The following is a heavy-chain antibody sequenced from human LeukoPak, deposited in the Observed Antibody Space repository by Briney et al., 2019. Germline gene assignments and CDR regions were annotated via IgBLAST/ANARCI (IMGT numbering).Heavy chain of an antibody. D-gene: IGHD5-18*01. J-gene: IGHJ4*02. CDR1: GGTFSSYA. V-gene: IGHV1-69*13. CDR2: IIPIFGTA. Sequence: SVKVSCKASGGTFSSYAISWVRQAPGQGLEWMGGIIPIFGTANYAQKFQGRVTITADEFTSTAYMELSSLRSEDTAVYYCARPTRGGGDSYGLGYWGQGTLVTVSS. CDR3: ARPTRGGGDSYGLGY.